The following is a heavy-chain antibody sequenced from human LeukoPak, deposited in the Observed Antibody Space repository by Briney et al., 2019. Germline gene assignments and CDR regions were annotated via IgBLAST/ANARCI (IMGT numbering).Heavy chain of an antibody. Sequence: GSLRLSCAASGFTASSNHMSWVRQAPGKGLEWVSVIYSGGSTYYADSVKGRFTISRDNSKNTLYLQMNSLRAEDTAVYYCARDPGTAAAGVSDDYWGQGTLVTVSS. V-gene: IGHV3-66*01. D-gene: IGHD6-13*01. J-gene: IGHJ4*02. CDR1: GFTASSNH. CDR3: ARDPGTAAAGVSDDY. CDR2: IYSGGST.